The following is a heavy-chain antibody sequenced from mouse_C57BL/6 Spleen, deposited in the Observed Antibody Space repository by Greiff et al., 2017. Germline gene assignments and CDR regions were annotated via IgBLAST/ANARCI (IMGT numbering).Heavy chain of an antibody. V-gene: IGHV14-2*01. CDR3: VLDKGGREGGFDY. Sequence: VQLQQSGAELVKPGASVKLSCTASGFNIKDYYMHWVKQRTEQGLEWIGRIDPEDGETKYAPKFQGKATITADTSSNTAYLQLSSLTSEDTAVYYWVLDKGGREGGFDYWGQGTTLTVSS. CDR1: GFNIKDYY. D-gene: IGHD1-1*01. CDR2: IDPEDGET. J-gene: IGHJ2*01.